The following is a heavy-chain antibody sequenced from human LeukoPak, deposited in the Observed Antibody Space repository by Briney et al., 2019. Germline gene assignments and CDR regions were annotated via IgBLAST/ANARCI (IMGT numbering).Heavy chain of an antibody. CDR3: ARASFQRWLQLGGD. D-gene: IGHD5-24*01. CDR1: GFTFSTYS. CDR2: ISSSSGTI. J-gene: IGHJ4*02. Sequence: GGSLRLSCTASGFTFSTYSMNWVRQAPGKGLEWVSYISSSSGTIYYADSVKGRFTISRDNAKNSLYLQMNSLRDEDTAVYYCARASFQRWLQLGGDWGQGILVTVSS. V-gene: IGHV3-48*02.